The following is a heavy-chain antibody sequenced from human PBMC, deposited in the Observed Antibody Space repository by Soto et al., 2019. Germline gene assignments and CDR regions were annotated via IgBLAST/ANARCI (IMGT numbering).Heavy chain of an antibody. CDR1: GGSISSYY. CDR3: ARSRSGYDSDAFDI. J-gene: IGHJ3*02. CDR2: IYYSGST. Sequence: SETLSLTCTVSGGSISSYYWSWIRLPPWKGLEWIGYIYYSGSTNYNPSLKSRVTISVDTSKNQFSLKLSSVTAADTAVYYCARSRSGYDSDAFDIWGQGTMVTVSS. D-gene: IGHD5-12*01. V-gene: IGHV4-59*01.